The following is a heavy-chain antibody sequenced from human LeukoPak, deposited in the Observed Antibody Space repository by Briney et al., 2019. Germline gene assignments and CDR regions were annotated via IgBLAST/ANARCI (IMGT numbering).Heavy chain of an antibody. CDR3: ATKQQQTFDY. Sequence: GGSLRLSCAASGFTFSSYGMHWVRQAPGKGLEWVAVIWYGGSNKYYADSVKGRFTISRDNSKNTLYLQVNSLRAEDTAVYYCATKQQQTFDYWGQGTLVTVSS. D-gene: IGHD6-13*01. CDR2: IWYGGSNK. V-gene: IGHV3-33*08. CDR1: GFTFSSYG. J-gene: IGHJ4*02.